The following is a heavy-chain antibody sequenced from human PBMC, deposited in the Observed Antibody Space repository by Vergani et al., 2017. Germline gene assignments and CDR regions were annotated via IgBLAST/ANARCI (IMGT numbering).Heavy chain of an antibody. D-gene: IGHD3-9*01. CDR2: INSDGSST. CDR3: ARENFARMDG. J-gene: IGHJ6*02. CDR1: GFTFSSYW. V-gene: IGHV3-74*01. Sequence: EVQLVESGGGLVQPGGSLRLSCAASGFTFSSYWMHWVRQAPGKGLVWVSRINSDGSSTSYADSVKGRFTISSDNAKKPLYLQINSLRADDTALYYCARENFARMDGWGQGTTVTVSS.